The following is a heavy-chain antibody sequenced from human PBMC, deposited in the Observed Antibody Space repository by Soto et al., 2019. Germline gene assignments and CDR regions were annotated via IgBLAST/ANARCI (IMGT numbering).Heavy chain of an antibody. V-gene: IGHV3-30-3*01. CDR1: GFTFSSYV. Sequence: QVQLVESGGGVVQPGRSLRLSCAASGFTFSSYVMHWVRQAPGKGLEWVAVISYDGSNEYYADSVKGRFTISRDNSKNTLFLQMISLRAEDTAVYYCARDGWVSYYWAGPMDVWGQGTTVTVSS. CDR2: ISYDGSNE. D-gene: IGHD3-10*01. J-gene: IGHJ6*02. CDR3: ARDGWVSYYWAGPMDV.